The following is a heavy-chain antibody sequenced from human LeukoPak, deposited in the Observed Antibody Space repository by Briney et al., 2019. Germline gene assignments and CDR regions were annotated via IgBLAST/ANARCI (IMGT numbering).Heavy chain of an antibody. CDR1: GYSFTSYW. D-gene: IGHD3-10*01. CDR2: IYPGDSVT. CDR3: ARHGEYGSGSYFYYGMDV. Sequence: GESLKISCKGSGYSFTSYWIGWVRQMPGKGLEWMGIIYPGDSVTRYSPSFQGQVTISADKSISTAYLQWSSLKASDTAMYYCARHGEYGSGSYFYYGMDVWGKGTTVTVSS. J-gene: IGHJ6*04. V-gene: IGHV5-51*01.